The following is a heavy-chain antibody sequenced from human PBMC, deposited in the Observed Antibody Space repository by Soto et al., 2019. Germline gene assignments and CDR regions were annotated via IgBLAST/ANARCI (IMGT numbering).Heavy chain of an antibody. J-gene: IGHJ3*01. CDR2: IHSDGSTT. Sequence: EVQLVESEGGLVQRGGSLRLSCAASGFTFNYYWMHWVRQAPGQGLVWVSHIHSDGSTTNYADSVKGRFTISRDNAKNTLDLKMNSLSAEDTAVYYCVRGDKGGFDLWGQGTTVTVSS. V-gene: IGHV3-74*01. CDR1: GFTFNYYW. D-gene: IGHD2-21*02. CDR3: VRGDKGGFDL.